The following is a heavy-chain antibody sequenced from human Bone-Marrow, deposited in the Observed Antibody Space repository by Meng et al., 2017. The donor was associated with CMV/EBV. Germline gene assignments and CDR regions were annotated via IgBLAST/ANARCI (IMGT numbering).Heavy chain of an antibody. CDR1: GFTFSGFA. CDR3: GRQLEAQHFGKDV. J-gene: IGHJ6*02. CDR2: ISSGGRNI. D-gene: IGHD1-1*01. V-gene: IGHV3-48*03. Sequence: GESLKISCAASGFTFSGFAMTWVRQAPGKGLEWVSNISSGGRNIYYADSVKGRFIVSRDNAKTSLSVQMNRLRAEDTALYYCGRQLEAQHFGKDVWGRGTTVTVSS.